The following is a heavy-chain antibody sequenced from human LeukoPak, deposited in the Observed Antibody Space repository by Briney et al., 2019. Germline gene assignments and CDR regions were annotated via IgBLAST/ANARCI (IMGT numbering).Heavy chain of an antibody. Sequence: PGGSLRLSCAASGFTFSSYAMSWVRQAPGKGLEWVSAISGSGGSTYYADSVKGRFTISRDNSKNTLYLQMNSLRAEDTAVYYCAKDFRLYSSAWYDCWGQGTLVTVSS. CDR1: GFTFSSYA. V-gene: IGHV3-23*01. CDR2: ISGSGGST. CDR3: AKDFRLYSSAWYDC. D-gene: IGHD6-19*01. J-gene: IGHJ5*01.